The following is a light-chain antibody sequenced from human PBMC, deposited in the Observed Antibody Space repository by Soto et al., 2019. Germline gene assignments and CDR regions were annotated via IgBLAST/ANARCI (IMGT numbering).Light chain of an antibody. V-gene: IGLV2-14*01. CDR2: GVS. J-gene: IGLJ1*01. CDR3: CSYTSSTNYV. CDR1: TSDVSIYNY. Sequence: QSVQRHPPSVSWSPGHSITISCTGTTSDVSIYNYVSWYQQHPGKAPKLMIYGVSNRPSGASNRFSGAKSGHTASLTISGLQVEEEADYYCCSYTSSTNYVFGPGTKVTVL.